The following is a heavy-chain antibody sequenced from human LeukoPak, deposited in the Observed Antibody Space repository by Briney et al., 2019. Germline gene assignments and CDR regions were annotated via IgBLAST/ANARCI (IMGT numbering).Heavy chain of an antibody. CDR1: GFTFSRYG. CDR3: TRVGSGWYFDY. V-gene: IGHV3-49*04. D-gene: IGHD6-19*01. J-gene: IGHJ4*02. CDR2: IRSKAYGGTT. Sequence: PGRSLRLSCAASGFTFSRYGMHWVRQAPGKGREWVGFIRSKAYGGTTEYAGSVKGRFSISRDDSKSIAYLQMNSLKTEDTAVYYCTRVGSGWYFDYWGQGTLVTVSS.